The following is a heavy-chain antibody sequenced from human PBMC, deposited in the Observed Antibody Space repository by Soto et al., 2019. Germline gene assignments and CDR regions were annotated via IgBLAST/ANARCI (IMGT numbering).Heavy chain of an antibody. CDR1: GYTLTSYG. V-gene: IGHV1-18*01. J-gene: IGHJ4*02. CDR3: ARDNSGDFWSGYSHYYFDY. D-gene: IGHD3-3*01. Sequence: ASVKVSCKTSGYTLTSYGISWVRQAPGQRLEWMGWISAYSGKTNYAQNLQGRLTMTTDKSTSTAYMELRSLRSDDTALYYCARDNSGDFWSGYSHYYFDYWGQGXLVTVYS. CDR2: ISAYSGKT.